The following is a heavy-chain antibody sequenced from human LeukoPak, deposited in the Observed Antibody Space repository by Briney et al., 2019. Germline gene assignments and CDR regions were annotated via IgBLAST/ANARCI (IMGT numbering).Heavy chain of an antibody. V-gene: IGHV3-21*01. CDR1: GFTFSGYS. CDR2: IRGSSTYI. CDR3: ARDLSGYDWWIAGFDH. Sequence: PGGSLRLSCAASGFTFSGYSMNWVRQAPGKGLEWVSSIRGSSTYISYADSVKGRFTISRDNAKNSLYLQMNSLRAEDTAVYYCARDLSGYDWWIAGFDHWGQGTLVIVSS. J-gene: IGHJ4*02. D-gene: IGHD5-12*01.